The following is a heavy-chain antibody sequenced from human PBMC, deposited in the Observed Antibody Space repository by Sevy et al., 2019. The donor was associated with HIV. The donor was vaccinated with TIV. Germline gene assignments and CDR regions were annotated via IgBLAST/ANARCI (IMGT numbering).Heavy chain of an antibody. V-gene: IGHV3-30*02. CDR3: AKDNYRGYSYGTGSPTFDY. CDR2: VRNDGSNK. J-gene: IGHJ4*02. CDR1: GFSLTTSD. D-gene: IGHD5-18*01. Sequence: GGSLRLSCAASGFSLTTSDMHWVRQAPGKGLEWVAYVRNDGSNKYYADSVRDRFTISRDSPKNTLYLQMNSLRDEDTAVYYCAKDNYRGYSYGTGSPTFDYWGQGTLVTVSS.